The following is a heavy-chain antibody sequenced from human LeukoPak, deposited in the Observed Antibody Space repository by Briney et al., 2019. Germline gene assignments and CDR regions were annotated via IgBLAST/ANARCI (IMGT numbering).Heavy chain of an antibody. V-gene: IGHV3-23*01. CDR3: TTDYPRYFDWLYPSPFDY. Sequence: GGSLRLSCAASGFTFSSYAMSWVRQAPGKGLEWVSAISGSGGSTYYAAPVKGRFTISRDDSKNTLYLQMNSLKTEDTAVYYCTTDYPRYFDWLYPSPFDYWGQGTLVTVSS. CDR1: GFTFSSYA. CDR2: ISGSGGST. J-gene: IGHJ4*02. D-gene: IGHD3-9*01.